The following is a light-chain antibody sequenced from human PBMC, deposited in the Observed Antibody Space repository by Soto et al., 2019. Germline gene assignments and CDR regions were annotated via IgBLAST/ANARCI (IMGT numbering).Light chain of an antibody. CDR2: QAS. V-gene: IGKV1-5*03. CDR3: QQYNTYPFT. Sequence: DIQMTQSPPFLSASVGDRVTITCRASLSISSYLAWYHQKPGQAPKLLIYQASTLENGVPSRISGSGSGTEFTLTISSLQSDDVATYHCQQYNTYPFTFGQGTKLEI. J-gene: IGKJ2*01. CDR1: LSISSY.